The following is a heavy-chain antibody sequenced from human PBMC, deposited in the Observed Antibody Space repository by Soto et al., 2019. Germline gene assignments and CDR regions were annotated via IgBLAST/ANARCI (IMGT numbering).Heavy chain of an antibody. CDR2: IYYSGST. CDR1: GGSVSSGAYY. D-gene: IGHD3-22*01. CDR3: ARGVAPYYYDCSGHYFDS. V-gene: IGHV4-31*03. Sequence: SETLSLTCTVSGGSVSSGAYYWTWIRHHPGKGLEWIGHIYYSGSTYYNPSLKSRVAISSDTSRNQFSLKLNSVTAADTAVYFWARGVAPYYYDCSGHYFDSWGRGTLVTVSS. J-gene: IGHJ4*02.